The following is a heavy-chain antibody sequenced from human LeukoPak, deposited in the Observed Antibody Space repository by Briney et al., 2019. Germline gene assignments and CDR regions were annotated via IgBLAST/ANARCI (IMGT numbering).Heavy chain of an antibody. D-gene: IGHD6-19*01. CDR1: GGSISSYY. V-gene: IGHV4-59*01. J-gene: IGHJ5*02. Sequence: SETLSLTCTVSGGSISSYYWSWIRQPPGKGLEWIGYIYYSGSTNYNPSLKSRVTISVDTSKNQFSLKLSSVTAADTAVYYCARENGQWLVRGWFDPWGQGTLVTVSS. CDR3: ARENGQWLVRGWFDP. CDR2: IYYSGST.